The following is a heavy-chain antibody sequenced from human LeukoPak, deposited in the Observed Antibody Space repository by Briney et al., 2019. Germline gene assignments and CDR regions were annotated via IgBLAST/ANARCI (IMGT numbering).Heavy chain of an antibody. Sequence: SETLSLTCTVSGCSVSSYYWSWIRQPPGKGLEWIGYIYNNENTKYNSSLESRVNMSIDTSKNRFFLKLSSVTAADTAVYYCARFYSDRGGWFVLWYFDLWGRGTLVTVSS. CDR2: IYNNENT. J-gene: IGHJ2*01. CDR3: ARFYSDRGGWFVLWYFDL. CDR1: GCSVSSYY. D-gene: IGHD6-19*01. V-gene: IGHV4-4*09.